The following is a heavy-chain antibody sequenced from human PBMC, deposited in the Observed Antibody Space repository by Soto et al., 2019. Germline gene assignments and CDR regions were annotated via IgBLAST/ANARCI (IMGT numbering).Heavy chain of an antibody. CDR2: INPNSGGT. J-gene: IGHJ4*02. D-gene: IGHD5-12*01. V-gene: IGHV1-2*04. CDR3: ARGSDYSGYDYFDY. Sequence: ASVKFSCKASGYTFAGYYMHWVRQAPGQGLEWMGWINPNSGGTNYAQKFQGWVTMTRDTSISTAYMELSRLRSDDTAVYYCARGSDYSGYDYFDYWGQGTLVTVSS. CDR1: GYTFAGYY.